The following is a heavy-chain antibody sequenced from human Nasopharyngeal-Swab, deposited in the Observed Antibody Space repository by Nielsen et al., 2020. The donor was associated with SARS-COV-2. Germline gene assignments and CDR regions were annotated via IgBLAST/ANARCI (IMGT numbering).Heavy chain of an antibody. D-gene: IGHD2-15*01. CDR1: GGSFSGYY. J-gene: IGHJ6*02. Sequence: SETLSLTCAVYGGSFSGYYWSWIRQPPGKGLEWIGEINHSGSTNYNPSLKSRVTISVDMSKNQFSLKLSSVTAADTAVYYCAGTQWYDYYGMDVWGQGTTVTVSS. V-gene: IGHV4-34*01. CDR3: AGTQWYDYYGMDV. CDR2: INHSGST.